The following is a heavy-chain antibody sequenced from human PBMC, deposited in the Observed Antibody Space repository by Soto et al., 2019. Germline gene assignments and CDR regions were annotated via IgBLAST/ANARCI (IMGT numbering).Heavy chain of an antibody. D-gene: IGHD6-13*01. V-gene: IGHV3-48*03. Sequence: GGSLRLSCAASGFTFSSYEMNWVRQAPGKGLEWVSYISSSVSTIYYADSVKGRFTISRDNAKNSLYLQMNSLRAEDTAVYYCAITRSSWYSYWGQGTLVTVSS. CDR3: AITRSSWYSY. CDR2: ISSSVSTI. J-gene: IGHJ4*02. CDR1: GFTFSSYE.